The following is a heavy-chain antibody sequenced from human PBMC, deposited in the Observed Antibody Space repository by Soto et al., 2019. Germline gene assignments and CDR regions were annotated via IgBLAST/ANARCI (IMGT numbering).Heavy chain of an antibody. Sequence: QVQLQQWGAGLLKPSETLSLTCAVYGGSFSGYYWSWIRQPPGKGLEWIGEINHSGSTNYNPSLKRRVTISVDTSKNQFSLKLSSVTAADTAVYYCARWGPIVVVVAATEGMDVWGQGTTVTVSS. J-gene: IGHJ6*02. CDR2: INHSGST. V-gene: IGHV4-34*01. CDR1: GGSFSGYY. CDR3: ARWGPIVVVVAATEGMDV. D-gene: IGHD2-15*01.